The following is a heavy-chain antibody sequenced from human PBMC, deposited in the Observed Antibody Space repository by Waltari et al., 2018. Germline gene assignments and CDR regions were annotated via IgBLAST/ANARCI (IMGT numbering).Heavy chain of an antibody. D-gene: IGHD1-26*01. CDR3: ARDRWELLTNYYYGMDV. CDR2: IIPILGIA. V-gene: IGHV1-69*08. CDR1: GGTFSSYT. J-gene: IGHJ6*02. Sequence: QVQLVQSGAEVKKPGSSVKVSCKASGGTFSSYTISWVRQAPGQGLEWMGRIIPILGIASYAQKFQGRVTITADKATSTAYMELSSLRSEDTAVYYCARDRWELLTNYYYGMDVWGQGTTVTVSS.